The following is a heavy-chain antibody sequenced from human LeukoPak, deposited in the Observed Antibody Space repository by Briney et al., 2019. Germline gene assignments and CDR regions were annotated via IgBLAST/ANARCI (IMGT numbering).Heavy chain of an antibody. CDR1: GFTFSNYA. CDR3: AKRLGDPRAFDY. CDR2: ISGTSGTI. D-gene: IGHD2-21*02. J-gene: IGHJ4*02. Sequence: GGSLRLSCAASGFTFSNYAMSWVRQAPGKGLEWVSGISGTSGTINYAAPVKGRLTISRDNSKNMLYLQMNSLRVDDMAVYYCAKRLGDPRAFDYWGQGTLVTVSS. V-gene: IGHV3-23*01.